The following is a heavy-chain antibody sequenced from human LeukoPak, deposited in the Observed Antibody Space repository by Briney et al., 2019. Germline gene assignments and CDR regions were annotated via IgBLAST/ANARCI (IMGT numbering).Heavy chain of an antibody. J-gene: IGHJ1*01. CDR2: INHSGST. V-gene: IGHV4-34*01. CDR3: ARDGYSSSWYGYFQH. D-gene: IGHD6-13*01. Sequence: SETLSLTCAAYGGSFSGYYWSWIRQPPGKGLEWIGEINHSGSTNYNPSLKSRVTISVDTSKNQFSLKLSSVTAADTAVYYCARDGYSSSWYGYFQHWGQGTLVTVSS. CDR1: GGSFSGYY.